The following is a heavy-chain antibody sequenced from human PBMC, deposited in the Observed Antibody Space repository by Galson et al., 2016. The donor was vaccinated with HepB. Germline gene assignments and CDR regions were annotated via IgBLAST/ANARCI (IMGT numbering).Heavy chain of an antibody. V-gene: IGHV4-34*01. CDR3: ARGPFSTIELFAHFDP. CDR2: MDRGGSA. CDR1: GASLSGYY. J-gene: IGHJ5*02. D-gene: IGHD4/OR15-4a*01. Sequence: SETLSLTCAVYGASLSGYYWSWIRQPPGKGLEWIAMMDRGGSAKYNPSLQSRVTMSIDTSKNQFSLTLSSVTAADTAIYCCARGPFSTIELFAHFDPWGQGSPVTVSS.